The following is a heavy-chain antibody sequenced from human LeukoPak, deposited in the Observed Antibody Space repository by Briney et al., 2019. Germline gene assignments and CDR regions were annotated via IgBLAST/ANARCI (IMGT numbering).Heavy chain of an antibody. Sequence: GGSLRLSCAASGFTFSNYWMSWVRQAPGKGLEWVANIKQDGSEKYYVDSVKGRFTISRDNAQNSLYLQMNSLRTEDTALYYCAKGILGGYYYYGMDVWGQGTTVTVSS. CDR2: IKQDGSEK. D-gene: IGHD3-16*01. V-gene: IGHV3-7*03. CDR3: AKGILGGYYYYGMDV. J-gene: IGHJ6*02. CDR1: GFTFSNYW.